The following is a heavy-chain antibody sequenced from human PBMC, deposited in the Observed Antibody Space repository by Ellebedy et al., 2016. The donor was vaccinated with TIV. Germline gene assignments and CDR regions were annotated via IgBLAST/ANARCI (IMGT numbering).Heavy chain of an antibody. CDR3: ARHGSVTLLNNWYFDL. CDR2: IYYSGST. D-gene: IGHD4-17*01. V-gene: IGHV4-39*01. J-gene: IGHJ2*01. CDR1: GGSISSSSYY. Sequence: MPSETLSLTCTVSGGSISSSSYYWGWLRQPPGKGLEWIGSIYYSGSTYYNPSLKSLVTISVDTSKNQFSLKLSSVTAADPAVYYCARHGSVTLLNNWYFDLWGRGTLVTVSS.